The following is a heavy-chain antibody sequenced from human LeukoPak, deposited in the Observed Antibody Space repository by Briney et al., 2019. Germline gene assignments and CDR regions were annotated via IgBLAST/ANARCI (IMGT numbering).Heavy chain of an antibody. CDR3: ARGGPRAVVVVAATLFHRLRYYYMDV. Sequence: SETLSLTCAVYGGSFSGYYWSWIRQPPGKGLEWIGEINHSGSTNYNPSLESRVTISVDTSKNQFSLKLSSVAAADTAVYYCARGGPRAVVVVAATLFHRLRYYYMDVWGKGTTVTVSS. J-gene: IGHJ6*03. CDR2: INHSGST. CDR1: GGSFSGYY. D-gene: IGHD2-15*01. V-gene: IGHV4-34*01.